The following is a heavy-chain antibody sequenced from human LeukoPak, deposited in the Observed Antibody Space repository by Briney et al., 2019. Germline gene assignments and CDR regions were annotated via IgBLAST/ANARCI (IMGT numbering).Heavy chain of an antibody. Sequence: SETLSLTCTVSGYSISSGYYWSWIRQPPGKGLEWIGYIYYSGSTNYNPSLKSRVTISVDTSKNQFSLKLSSVTAADTAVYYCARDQLNYWYFDLWGRGTLVTVSS. CDR1: GYSISSGYY. D-gene: IGHD1-1*01. J-gene: IGHJ2*01. CDR2: IYYSGST. CDR3: ARDQLNYWYFDL. V-gene: IGHV4-61*01.